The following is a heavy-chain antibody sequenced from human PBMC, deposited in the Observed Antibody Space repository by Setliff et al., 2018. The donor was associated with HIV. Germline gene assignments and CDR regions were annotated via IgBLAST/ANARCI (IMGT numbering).Heavy chain of an antibody. CDR1: GDSMSDHY. CDR3: ARGAISVARAFDF. D-gene: IGHD6-19*01. V-gene: IGHV4-59*11. Sequence: PSETLSLTCIASGDSMSDHYWNWIRQPTGKGLEWIGYISSRGNTNYNPSLRSRVTISLDTSKNQFSLMLTSVTAADTAVYFCARGAISVARAFDFWGQGTMVTVSS. J-gene: IGHJ3*01. CDR2: ISSRGNT.